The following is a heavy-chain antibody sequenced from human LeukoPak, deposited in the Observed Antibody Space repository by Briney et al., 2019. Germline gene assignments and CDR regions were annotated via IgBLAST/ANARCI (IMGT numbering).Heavy chain of an antibody. J-gene: IGHJ4*02. CDR1: GFTFSSYG. CDR3: ARAISGVGAPVLYGFDY. D-gene: IGHD1-26*01. Sequence: GGSLRLSCAASGFTFSSYGMHWVRQAPGKGLEWVAFIRYDGSKKYYADSVKGRFTISRDNSKNTLYLQMNSLRAEDTAVYYCARAISGVGAPVLYGFDYWGQGTLVTVSS. CDR2: IRYDGSKK. V-gene: IGHV3-30*02.